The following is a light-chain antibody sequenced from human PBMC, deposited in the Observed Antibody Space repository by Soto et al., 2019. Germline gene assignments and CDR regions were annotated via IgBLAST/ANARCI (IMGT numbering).Light chain of an antibody. CDR1: QSISVH. V-gene: IGKV1-39*01. Sequence: DLQMTPSPSSLSASVGDTVTITCRASQSISVHLNWYQQKPGKVPKLLIYAASNLQSGVPSSFSGSGSETDFALTISSLQPEDFATYYCQQSYITPYTFGQGTKLQIK. CDR3: QQSYITPYT. CDR2: AAS. J-gene: IGKJ2*01.